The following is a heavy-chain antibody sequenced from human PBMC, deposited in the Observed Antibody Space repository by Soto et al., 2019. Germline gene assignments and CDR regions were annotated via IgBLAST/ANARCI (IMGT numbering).Heavy chain of an antibody. CDR3: ARDLDLRDLGIGHFWGVLFDP. J-gene: IGHJ5*02. Sequence: EVQLVESGGGLVQPGGSLRLSCAASGFTFSSYWMSWVRQAPGKGLEWVANVKQDGSEKYYVDSVKGRFTISRDNAKNSRNLKRNNLRDDDTAVYYWARDLDLRDLGIGHFWGVLFDPWGQGTLVTVSS. V-gene: IGHV3-7*01. D-gene: IGHD3-16*01. CDR2: VKQDGSEK. CDR1: GFTFSSYW.